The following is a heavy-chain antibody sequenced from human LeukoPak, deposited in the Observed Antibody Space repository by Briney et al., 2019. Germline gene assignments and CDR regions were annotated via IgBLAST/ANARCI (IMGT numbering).Heavy chain of an antibody. V-gene: IGHV4-59*01. J-gene: IGHJ4*02. Sequence: PSETLSLTCTVSGGSLSSYYWSWIRQPPGKGLEWIGYIYYSGSTNYNPSLTSRVTISVDTSKNQFSLNLSSVTAADTAVYYCARVYSSYYLDYWGQGTLVTVSS. D-gene: IGHD6-13*01. CDR3: ARVYSSYYLDY. CDR2: IYYSGST. CDR1: GGSLSSYY.